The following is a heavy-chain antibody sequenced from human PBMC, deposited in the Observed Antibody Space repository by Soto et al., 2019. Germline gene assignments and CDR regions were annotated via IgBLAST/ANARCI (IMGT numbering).Heavy chain of an antibody. V-gene: IGHV4-34*01. Sequence: SETLSLTCTVYGGSFSGYYWSWIRQPPGKGLEWIGEINHSGSTNYNPSLKSRVTISVDTSKNQFSLKLSSVTAADTAVYYCARDLYSISTSCYWRYGMDVWGQGTTVTVSS. CDR2: INHSGST. J-gene: IGHJ6*02. D-gene: IGHD2-2*01. CDR1: GGSFSGYY. CDR3: ARDLYSISTSCYWRYGMDV.